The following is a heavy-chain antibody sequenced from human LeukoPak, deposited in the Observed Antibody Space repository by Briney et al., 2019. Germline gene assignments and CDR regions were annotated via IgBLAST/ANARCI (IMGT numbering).Heavy chain of an antibody. J-gene: IGHJ4*02. D-gene: IGHD3-16*01. V-gene: IGHV1-2*02. CDR1: GYIFTGYY. CDR3: ARVRYRLAETYIDY. CDR2: INPNSGDT. Sequence: ASVKVSCKASGYIFTGYYMQWVRQAPGQGLEWMGWINPNSGDTNYAQKFRGRVTMTRDTSISTAYMELSRLRSDDTAVYYCARVRYRLAETYIDYWGQGTLVTVSS.